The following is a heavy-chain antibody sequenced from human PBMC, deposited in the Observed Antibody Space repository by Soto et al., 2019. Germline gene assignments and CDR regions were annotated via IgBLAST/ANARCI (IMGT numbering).Heavy chain of an antibody. CDR3: ARESSSTVTTGGGGSAKDY. CDR2: ISYDGTNR. Sequence: QVHLVESGGGVVQPGRSLRLSCAASGLTFSNYAMHWVRQAPGKGLEWVAFISYDGTNRCYPDSVKGRFTISRDNSKNPLYLQMNSLKAEDTDVYYCARESSSTVTTGGGGSAKDYWGQGTLVTVSS. J-gene: IGHJ4*02. CDR1: GLTFSNYA. D-gene: IGHD4-17*01. V-gene: IGHV3-30-3*01.